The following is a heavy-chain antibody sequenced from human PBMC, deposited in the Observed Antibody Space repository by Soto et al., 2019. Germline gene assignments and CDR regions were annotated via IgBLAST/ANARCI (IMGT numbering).Heavy chain of an antibody. Sequence: SETLSLTCTVSGASMSGLYWSWIRQPPGKGLEWIGYIHYSGNTNYNPSLKSRVTISVDTYKNQVSLELTSVTAADTAVYFCAKGGWPMDSWGRGILVTVSS. CDR1: GASMSGLY. V-gene: IGHV4-59*11. D-gene: IGHD6-19*01. CDR2: IHYSGNT. J-gene: IGHJ4*02. CDR3: AKGGWPMDS.